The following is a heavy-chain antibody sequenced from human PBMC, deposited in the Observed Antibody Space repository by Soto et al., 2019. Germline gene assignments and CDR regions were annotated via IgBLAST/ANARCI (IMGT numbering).Heavy chain of an antibody. CDR3: ARDRKDHLDS. CDR2: IFYTGSA. V-gene: IGHV4-31*02. J-gene: IGHJ4*02. CDR1: RASIRTGGYY. Sequence: SETLSLTCTVSRASIRTGGYYWSWIRQSPGKGLEWIAYIFYTGSAYYNPSLESRLSISIDRSKNQFSLELRSVSVADTAVYYCARDRKDHLDSWGTGTWVTVSS.